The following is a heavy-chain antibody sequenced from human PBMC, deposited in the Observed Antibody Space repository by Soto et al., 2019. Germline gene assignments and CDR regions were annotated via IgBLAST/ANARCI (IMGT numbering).Heavy chain of an antibody. D-gene: IGHD2-8*01. CDR1: GFTFYIYA. V-gene: IGHV3-23*01. Sequence: GGSLRLSCAASGFTFYIYAMSWVRQAPGKGLEWVSGIFGNGGGISYADSVKGRFTISRDNSNNILYLRMNSLRAEDTAVYYCAKDRQPDGLWPFDHWGQGTLVTVSS. CDR2: IFGNGGGI. CDR3: AKDRQPDGLWPFDH. J-gene: IGHJ4*02.